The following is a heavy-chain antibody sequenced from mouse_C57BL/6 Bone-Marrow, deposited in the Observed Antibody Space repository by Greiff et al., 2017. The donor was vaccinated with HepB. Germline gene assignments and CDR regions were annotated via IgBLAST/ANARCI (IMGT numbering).Heavy chain of an antibody. V-gene: IGHV5-9-1*02. J-gene: IGHJ1*03. CDR3: TRDNYGSSRYGYFDV. Sequence: EVKLMESGEGLVKPGGSLKLSCAASGFTFSSYAMSWVRQTPEKRLEWVAYISSGGDYIYYADTVKGRFTISRDNARNTLYLQMSSLKSEDTAMYYWTRDNYGSSRYGYFDVWGTGTTVTVSS. CDR2: ISSGGDYI. D-gene: IGHD1-1*01. CDR1: GFTFSSYA.